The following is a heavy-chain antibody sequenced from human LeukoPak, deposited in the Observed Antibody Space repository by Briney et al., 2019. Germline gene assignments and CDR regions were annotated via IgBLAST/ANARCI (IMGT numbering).Heavy chain of an antibody. Sequence: ASVTVSCKPSGYTFTHYDICWVRQAPGQGLEWMGRTSPYNGDTYYAQKLQGRVTMTTDTSTRTAYLQLESLTPDDTAVYYCARKRGGCYPDWGQGTLVIVSS. CDR1: GYTFTHYD. V-gene: IGHV1-18*01. CDR3: ARKRGGCYPD. CDR2: TSPYNGDT. J-gene: IGHJ4*02. D-gene: IGHD2-15*01.